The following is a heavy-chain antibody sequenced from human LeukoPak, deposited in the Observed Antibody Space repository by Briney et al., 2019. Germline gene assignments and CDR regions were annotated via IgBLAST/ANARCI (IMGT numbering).Heavy chain of an antibody. J-gene: IGHJ3*02. CDR3: ARDRVVVAANDAFDI. Sequence: SETLSLTCTVSGGSISSYYWSWIRQPAGKGLEWIGRIYTSGSTNYNPSLKSRVTMSVDTSKNQFSLKLSSVTAADTAVYYCARDRVVVAANDAFDIWGQGTMVPVSS. V-gene: IGHV4-4*07. D-gene: IGHD2-15*01. CDR2: IYTSGST. CDR1: GGSISSYY.